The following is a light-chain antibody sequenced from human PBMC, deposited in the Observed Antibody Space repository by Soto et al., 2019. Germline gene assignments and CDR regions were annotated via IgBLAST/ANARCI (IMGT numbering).Light chain of an antibody. CDR2: WAS. Sequence: DIVMTQSPDSLAVSLGERATINCKSSQSVLYSSNNKNYLAWYQQKPGQPPKLLIYWASTRESGVPDRFSGSGSGTDFTLTISSLQAVYVAVYYCQQYYSTPLPFGGGTKVDIK. CDR1: QSVLYSSNNKNY. V-gene: IGKV4-1*01. CDR3: QQYYSTPLP. J-gene: IGKJ4*01.